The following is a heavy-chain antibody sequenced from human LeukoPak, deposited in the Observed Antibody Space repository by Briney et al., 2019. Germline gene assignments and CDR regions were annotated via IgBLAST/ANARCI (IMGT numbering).Heavy chain of an antibody. D-gene: IGHD2-2*01. CDR3: ARIGRNYRRSSVSWYYFDS. Sequence: SETLSLTCTVSGDSIRSVGYSWSWIRQPPGKRLEWLGYVYQSGNANYNPSLNSRLTISVDTSRNEFSLNLSSVTAADTAVYYCARIGRNYRRSSVSWYYFDSWGQGTLVTVSS. V-gene: IGHV4-30-4*07. CDR2: VYQSGNA. CDR1: GDSIRSVGYS. J-gene: IGHJ4*02.